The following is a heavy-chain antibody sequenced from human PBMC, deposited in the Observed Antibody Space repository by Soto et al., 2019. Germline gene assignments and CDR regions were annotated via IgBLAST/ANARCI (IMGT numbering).Heavy chain of an antibody. V-gene: IGHV1-69*13. CDR2: IIPIFGTA. CDR1: GGTFSSYA. J-gene: IGHJ6*02. Sequence: GASVKVSCKASGGTFSSYAISWVRQAPGQGLEWMGGIIPIFGTANYAQKFQGRVTITADESTSTAYMELSSLRSEDTAVYYCARVAVNNGGIRFLEWLSPAYYYYGMDVWGQGTTVTVSS. CDR3: ARVAVNNGGIRFLEWLSPAYYYYGMDV. D-gene: IGHD3-3*01.